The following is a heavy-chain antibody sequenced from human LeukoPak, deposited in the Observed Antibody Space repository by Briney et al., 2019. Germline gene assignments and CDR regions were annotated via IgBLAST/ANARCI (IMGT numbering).Heavy chain of an antibody. CDR1: GGSISSSSYY. Sequence: SETLSLTCTVSGGSISSSSYYWGWIRQPPGKGLEWIGSIYYSGSTYYNPSLKSRVTISVDTSKNQFSLKLSSVTAADTAVYYCARPTSRGEPNGYNWFDPWGQGTLVTVSS. V-gene: IGHV4-39*01. CDR3: ARPTSRGEPNGYNWFDP. CDR2: IYYSGST. D-gene: IGHD3-16*01. J-gene: IGHJ5*02.